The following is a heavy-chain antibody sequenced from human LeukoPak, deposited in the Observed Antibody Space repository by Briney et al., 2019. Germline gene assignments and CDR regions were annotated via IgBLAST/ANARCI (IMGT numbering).Heavy chain of an antibody. CDR2: VYYSGST. CDR3: ARGPFRDSSSWYYFDY. Sequence: SETLSLTRTVSGDSISIYFWSWIRQPPGKGLEWIGYVYYSGSTNYNPSLKSRVTISVDTSKNQFSLNLRSVTAADTAVYYCARGPFRDSSSWYYFDYWGQGTLVTVSS. D-gene: IGHD6-13*01. CDR1: GDSISIYF. J-gene: IGHJ4*02. V-gene: IGHV4-59*01.